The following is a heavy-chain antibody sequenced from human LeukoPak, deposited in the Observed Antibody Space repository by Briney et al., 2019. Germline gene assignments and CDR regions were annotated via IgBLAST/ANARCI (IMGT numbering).Heavy chain of an antibody. CDR3: ARHEEVGDYYYFDC. CDR2: IIPSGGST. J-gene: IGHJ4*02. CDR1: GYTFTSYY. Sequence: GPSVKLSCKASGYTFTSYYMQWERRAPGHRHESRVIIIPSGGSTSYTQKFSGRASMTRDTTTTTVYMELSTLRSQDTAVYYCARHEEVGDYYYFDCWGQGTLVTVSS. D-gene: IGHD2/OR15-2a*01. V-gene: IGHV1-46*01.